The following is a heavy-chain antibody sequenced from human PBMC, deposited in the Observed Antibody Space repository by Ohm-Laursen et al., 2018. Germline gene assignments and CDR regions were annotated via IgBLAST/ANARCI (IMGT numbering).Heavy chain of an antibody. CDR1: GFTFNSYA. V-gene: IGHV3-23*01. D-gene: IGHD1-26*01. Sequence: SLRLSCAASGFTFNSYAMNWVRQAPGKGLEWVSGISSSGNNIYYADSVKGRFTISRDISKTTLYLQMNSLRAEDTAVYYCAKREGGIVGASYYYYYYGMDVWGQGTTVTVSS. J-gene: IGHJ6*02. CDR2: ISSSGNNI. CDR3: AKREGGIVGASYYYYYYGMDV.